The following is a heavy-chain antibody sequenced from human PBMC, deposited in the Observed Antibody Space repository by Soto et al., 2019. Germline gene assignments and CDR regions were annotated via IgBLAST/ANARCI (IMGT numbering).Heavy chain of an antibody. Sequence: SSQTLSLTCTVSCGSISSHYWTWIRQPPGKGLEWIGYIYYSGSTNYTPSLRSRVTISLDMSNNQFSLKLNSVTAADTAVYYCARRVAARPIYGFDVWGQGTTVTVSS. CDR1: CGSISSHY. CDR2: IYYSGST. V-gene: IGHV4-59*11. D-gene: IGHD6-6*01. J-gene: IGHJ6*02. CDR3: ARRVAARPIYGFDV.